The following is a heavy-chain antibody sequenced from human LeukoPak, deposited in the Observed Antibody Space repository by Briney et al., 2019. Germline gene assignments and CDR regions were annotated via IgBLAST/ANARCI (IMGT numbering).Heavy chain of an antibody. CDR3: ASTFYGDSPPY. Sequence: GGSLRLSCAASGFTFSHYEMNWVRQAPGKGLEWVSVIYSGGSTYYADSVKGRFTISRDNSKNTLYLQMNSLRAEDTAVYYCASTFYGDSPPYWGQGTLVTVSS. J-gene: IGHJ4*02. D-gene: IGHD4-17*01. CDR2: IYSGGST. CDR1: GFTFSHYE. V-gene: IGHV3-66*01.